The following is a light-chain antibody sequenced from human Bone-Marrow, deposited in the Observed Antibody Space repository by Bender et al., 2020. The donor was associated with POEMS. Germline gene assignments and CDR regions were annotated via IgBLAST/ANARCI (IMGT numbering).Light chain of an antibody. J-gene: IGLJ3*02. Sequence: QSALTQPASVSGSPGQSITISCTGTSSDVANYNLVCWYQQYPGKAPKLMIYEVTKRPSGVPDRFSGSKSGNTASLAITGLQAEDEGDYYCQSYDNSLGGWVFGGGTKLTVL. CDR1: SSDVANYNL. V-gene: IGLV2-14*02. CDR3: QSYDNSLGGWV. CDR2: EVT.